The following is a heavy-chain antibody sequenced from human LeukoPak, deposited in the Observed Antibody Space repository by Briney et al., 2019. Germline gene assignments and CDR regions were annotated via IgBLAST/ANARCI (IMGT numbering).Heavy chain of an antibody. CDR1: GYTFTSYD. D-gene: IGHD3-10*01. Sequence: GASVKVSCKASGYTFTSYDINWVRQATGQGLEWMGCMNPNSGNTGYAQKFQGRVTMTRNTSISTAYMELSSLRSEDTAVYYCARGWGGFWELSYYMDVWGKGTTVTVSS. V-gene: IGHV1-8*01. J-gene: IGHJ6*03. CDR3: ARGWGGFWELSYYMDV. CDR2: MNPNSGNT.